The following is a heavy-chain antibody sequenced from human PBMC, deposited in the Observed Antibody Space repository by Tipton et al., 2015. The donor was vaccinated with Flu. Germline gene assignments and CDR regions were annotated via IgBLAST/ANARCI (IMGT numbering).Heavy chain of an antibody. CDR2: INHSGST. CDR3: ARGRPPTYYYGSGSYYQPLTPRYFDY. Sequence: GLVKPSETLSLTCAVYGGSFSGYYWSWIRQPPGKGLEWIGEINHSGSTNYNPSLKSRVTISVDTSKNQFSLKLSSVTAADTAVYYCARGRPPTYYYGSGSYYQPLTPRYFDYWGQGTLVTVSS. J-gene: IGHJ4*02. CDR1: GGSFSGYY. D-gene: IGHD3-10*01. V-gene: IGHV4-34*01.